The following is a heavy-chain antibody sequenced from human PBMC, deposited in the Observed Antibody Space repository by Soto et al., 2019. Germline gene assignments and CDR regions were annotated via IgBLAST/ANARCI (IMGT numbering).Heavy chain of an antibody. D-gene: IGHD2-2*01. Sequence: QVQLVQSGGEVKRPGASVKVSCKTSSYTFSNYCITWVRQAPGQPLAWLGWISLYSDGTNYAQKFQGRGSMTTNTSTTTAYMELRSLRSDDTAVYYCARVVPGAEAWFGPWGQGTMVTVSS. J-gene: IGHJ5*02. V-gene: IGHV1-18*01. CDR2: ISLYSDGT. CDR3: ARVVPGAEAWFGP. CDR1: SYTFSNYC.